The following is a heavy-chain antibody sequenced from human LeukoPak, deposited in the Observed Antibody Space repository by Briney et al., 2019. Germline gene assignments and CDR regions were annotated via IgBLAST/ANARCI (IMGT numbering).Heavy chain of an antibody. J-gene: IGHJ3*02. D-gene: IGHD3-22*01. CDR1: GSSISSGYY. CDR3: ARPTYYYDASGYLDYALDI. Sequence: SETLSLTCTVSGSSISSGYYWGWIRQPPGKGLEWIASFYHSGDTYYNPSLKSRLTISLDTSKNQLSLKLSSVTAADTGVYYCARPTYYYDASGYLDYALDIWGQGTVVTVSS. CDR2: FYHSGDT. V-gene: IGHV4-38-2*02.